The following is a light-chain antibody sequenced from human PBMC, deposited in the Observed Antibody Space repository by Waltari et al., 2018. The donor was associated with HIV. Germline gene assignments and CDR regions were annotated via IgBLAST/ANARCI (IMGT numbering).Light chain of an antibody. Sequence: QSALTQPASVSGSPGQSITISCTGTNSDIGAYNFVSWYQQHPDQAPRLILFGVTRRPAAISSRFSGLKSGNTASLTIFGLQDEDEADYYCSSYTSFKTVVFGGGTKLTVL. CDR2: GVT. J-gene: IGLJ3*02. CDR1: NSDIGAYNF. CDR3: SSYTSFKTVV. V-gene: IGLV2-14*01.